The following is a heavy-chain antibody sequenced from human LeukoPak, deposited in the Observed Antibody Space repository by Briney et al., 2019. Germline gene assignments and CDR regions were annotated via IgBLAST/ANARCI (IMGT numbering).Heavy chain of an antibody. CDR2: ISSSGSTI. Sequence: GGSLRLSCAASGFTFTDYYLSWIRQAPGKGLEWVSYISSSGSTIFYADSVKGRFTVSRDNGKSSLYLEMNSLRAEDTAMYYCILSSGFMYYFDYWGQGTLVTVSS. D-gene: IGHD3-22*01. V-gene: IGHV3-11*01. CDR1: GFTFTDYY. J-gene: IGHJ4*02. CDR3: ILSSGFMYYFDY.